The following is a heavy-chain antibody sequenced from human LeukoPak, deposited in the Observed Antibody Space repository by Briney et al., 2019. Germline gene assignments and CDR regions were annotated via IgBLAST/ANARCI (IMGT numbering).Heavy chain of an antibody. CDR3: ARGGIAAAFRASFDY. CDR2: INHSGST. J-gene: IGHJ4*02. D-gene: IGHD6-13*01. V-gene: IGHV4-34*01. Sequence: SETLSLTCAVYGGSFSGYYWSWIRQPPGKGLEWIGEINHSGSTNYNPSLKSRVTISVDTSKNQFSLKLSSVTAADTAVYYCARGGIAAAFRASFDYWGRGTLVTVSS. CDR1: GGSFSGYY.